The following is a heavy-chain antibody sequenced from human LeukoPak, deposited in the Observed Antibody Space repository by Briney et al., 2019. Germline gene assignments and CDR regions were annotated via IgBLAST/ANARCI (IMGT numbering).Heavy chain of an antibody. CDR1: GGSISSSSYY. V-gene: IGHV4-39*07. J-gene: IGHJ5*02. CDR2: IYYSGST. CDR3: ARSRIAAAGRVPRWFDP. Sequence: SETLSLTCTVSGGSISSSSYYWGWIRQPPGKVLEWIGSIYYSGSTYYNPSLKSRVTISVDTSKNQFSLKLSSVTAADTAVYYCARSRIAAAGRVPRWFDPWGQGTLVAVSS. D-gene: IGHD6-13*01.